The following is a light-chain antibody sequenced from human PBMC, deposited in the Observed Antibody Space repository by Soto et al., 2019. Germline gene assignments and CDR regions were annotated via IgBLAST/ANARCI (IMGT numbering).Light chain of an antibody. CDR1: RSLSSSY. CDR2: AAS. CDR3: QQQGT. Sequence: EIVLTQSPGTLSLSPGERATLSCRASRSLSSSYVVWYQQKPGQAPRLLIYAASRRATGIPDRFSGSGSATEYTLTISRLEPEEFAVYYCQQQGTFGQGTKVEIK. V-gene: IGKV3-20*01. J-gene: IGKJ2*01.